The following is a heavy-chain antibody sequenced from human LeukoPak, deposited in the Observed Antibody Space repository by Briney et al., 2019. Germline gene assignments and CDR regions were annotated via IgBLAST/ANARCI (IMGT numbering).Heavy chain of an antibody. CDR1: GFTFSNAW. CDR2: IYSGGST. V-gene: IGHV3-66*01. CDR3: ARTHNWFDP. Sequence: GGSLRLSCAASGFTFSNAWMSWVRQAPGKGLEWVSVIYSGGSTYYADSVKGRFTISRDNSKNTLYLQMNSLRAEDTAVYYCARTHNWFDPWGQGTLVTVSS. J-gene: IGHJ5*02.